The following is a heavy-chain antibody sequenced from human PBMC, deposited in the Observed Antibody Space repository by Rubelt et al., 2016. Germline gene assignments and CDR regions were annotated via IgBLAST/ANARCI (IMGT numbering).Heavy chain of an antibody. CDR2: INSDGSST. Sequence: SYWMHWVRQAPGKGLVWVSRINSDGSSTSYADSVKGRFTISRDNSKNTLYLQMNSLRAEDTAVYYCARESDCGGDCYYYGMDVWGQGTTVTVSS. D-gene: IGHD2-21*01. V-gene: IGHV3-74*01. J-gene: IGHJ6*02. CDR3: ARESDCGGDCYYYGMDV. CDR1: SYW.